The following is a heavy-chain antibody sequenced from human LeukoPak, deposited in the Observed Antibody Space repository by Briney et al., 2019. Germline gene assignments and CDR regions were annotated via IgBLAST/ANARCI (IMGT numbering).Heavy chain of an antibody. CDR2: IIPILGIA. CDR3: ARDRGVRIRDYFDY. V-gene: IGHV1-69*04. J-gene: IGHJ4*02. CDR1: GGTFSSYA. Sequence: ASVKVSCKASGGTFSSYAISWVRQAPGQGLEWMGRIIPILGIANYAQKFQGRVTITADKSTSTAYMELSSLRSEDTAVYYCARDRGVRIRDYFDYWGQGTLVTVSS. D-gene: IGHD3-10*01.